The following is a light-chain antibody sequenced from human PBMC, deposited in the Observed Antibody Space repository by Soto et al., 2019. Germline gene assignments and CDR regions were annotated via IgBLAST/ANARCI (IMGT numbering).Light chain of an antibody. CDR3: QQRSDWPST. V-gene: IGKV3-11*01. CDR1: QSVSRY. J-gene: IGKJ4*01. Sequence: EIVLTQSPATLSLSPGERATLSCRASQSVSRYLAWYQQKPGQTPRLLIYDASNRATGIPARFSGSESGTDVTLTISSLERDDVAVDYCQQRSDWPSTFGGGTKVQIK. CDR2: DAS.